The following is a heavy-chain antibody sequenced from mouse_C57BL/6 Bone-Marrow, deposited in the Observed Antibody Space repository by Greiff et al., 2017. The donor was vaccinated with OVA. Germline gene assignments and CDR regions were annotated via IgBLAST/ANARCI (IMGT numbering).Heavy chain of an antibody. V-gene: IGHV1-9*01. CDR2: ILPGSGST. D-gene: IGHD2-2*01. J-gene: IGHJ3*01. CDR1: GYTFTGYW. Sequence: QVQLQQSGAELMKPGASVKLSCKATGYTFTGYWIEWVKQRPGHGLEWIGEILPGSGSTNYNEKFKGKATFTADTSSNTAYMQLSSLTTEDSAIYYCARSRAGYDVRFAYWGQGTLVTVSA. CDR3: ARSRAGYDVRFAY.